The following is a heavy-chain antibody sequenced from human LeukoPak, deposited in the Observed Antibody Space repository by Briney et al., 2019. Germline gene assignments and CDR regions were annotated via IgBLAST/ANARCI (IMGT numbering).Heavy chain of an antibody. Sequence: SQSLSLTCTVSGGSISSGSYYWSWIRQPAGKGLEWIGRIYTSGSTNYNPSLKSRVTISLDTSKNQFSLKLSSVTAADTAVYYCANSIDFDYGDYYFDYWGQGALVTISS. J-gene: IGHJ4*02. CDR2: IYTSGST. CDR1: GGSISSGSYY. CDR3: ANSIDFDYGDYYFDY. D-gene: IGHD4-17*01. V-gene: IGHV4-61*02.